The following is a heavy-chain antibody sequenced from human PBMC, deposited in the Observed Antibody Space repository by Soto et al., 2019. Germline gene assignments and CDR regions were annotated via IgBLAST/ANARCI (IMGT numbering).Heavy chain of an antibody. CDR2: IKSKTDGGTT. Sequence: GGSLRLSCAASGFTFSNAWMNWVRQAPGKGLEWVGRIKSKTDGGTTDYAAPVKGRFTISRDDSKNTLYLQMNSLKTEDTAVYYCTTARSSSWDSNYYYYYGMDVWGQGTTVTVSS. CDR1: GFTFSNAW. CDR3: TTARSSSWDSNYYYYYGMDV. V-gene: IGHV3-15*07. D-gene: IGHD6-13*01. J-gene: IGHJ6*02.